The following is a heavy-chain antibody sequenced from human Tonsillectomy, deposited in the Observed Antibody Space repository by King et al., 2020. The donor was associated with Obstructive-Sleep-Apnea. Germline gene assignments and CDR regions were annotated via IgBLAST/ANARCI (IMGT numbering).Heavy chain of an antibody. CDR2: ISSSSSTI. Sequence: VQLVESGGGLVQPGGSLRLSCAASGFTFSSYSMNWVRQAPGKGLEWVSYISSSSSTIYYADSVKGRFTISRDNAKNSLYLQMNSLRAEDTAVYYCARSPSPTDRPGGMDVWGQGTTVTVSS. V-gene: IGHV3-48*04. CDR3: ARSPSPTDRPGGMDV. J-gene: IGHJ6*02. CDR1: GFTFSSYS.